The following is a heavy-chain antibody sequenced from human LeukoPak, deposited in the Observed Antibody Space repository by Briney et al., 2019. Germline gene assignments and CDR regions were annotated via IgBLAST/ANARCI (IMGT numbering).Heavy chain of an antibody. CDR1: GGSISSGGYS. Sequence: SQTLSLTCAVSGGSISSGGYSWSWIRQPPGKGLEWIGYIYHSGSTYYNPSLKSRVTISVDRSKNQFSLKLSSVTAADTAVYYCARAIAAAGTCWFDPWGQGTLVTVSS. J-gene: IGHJ5*02. D-gene: IGHD6-13*01. CDR2: IYHSGST. CDR3: ARAIAAAGTCWFDP. V-gene: IGHV4-30-2*01.